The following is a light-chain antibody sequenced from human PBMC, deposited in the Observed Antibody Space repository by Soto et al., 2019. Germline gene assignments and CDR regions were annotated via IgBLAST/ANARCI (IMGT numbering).Light chain of an antibody. CDR2: KAS. CDR1: QTISSW. J-gene: IGKJ1*01. V-gene: IGKV1-5*03. CDR3: QHYNSHSEA. Sequence: DIPLTQSPPTLSGSLLGGVHIXCRASQTISSWLAWYQQKPGKAPKLLIYKASTLKSGVPSRFSGSGSGTEFTLTISSLQPDDFATYYCQHYNSHSEAFGQGTKVDNK.